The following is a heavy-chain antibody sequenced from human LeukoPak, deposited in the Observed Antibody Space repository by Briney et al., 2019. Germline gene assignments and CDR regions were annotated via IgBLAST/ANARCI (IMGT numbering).Heavy chain of an antibody. J-gene: IGHJ3*02. Sequence: SVKVSCKASGGTFSSYAISWVRQAPGQGLEWMGGIIPIFGTANYAQKFQGRVTITADESTSTAYMELSSLRSEDTAVYYCASERRRDYDSSRFAFDIWGQGTMVTVSS. CDR2: IIPIFGTA. CDR1: GGTFSSYA. CDR3: ASERRRDYDSSRFAFDI. D-gene: IGHD3-22*01. V-gene: IGHV1-69*01.